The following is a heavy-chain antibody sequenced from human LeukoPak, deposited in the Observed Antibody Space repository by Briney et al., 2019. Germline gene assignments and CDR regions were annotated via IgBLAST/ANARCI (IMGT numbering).Heavy chain of an antibody. Sequence: PGGSLRLSCAASGFTFSSYAMSWVRQAPGKGLEWVSAISGSGGSTYYADSVKGRFTISRDNSKNTLYLQMNSLRAEDTAVYYCAKGPHASILWWPHGEVDYWGQGTLVTVSS. CDR3: AKGPHASILWWPHGEVDY. J-gene: IGHJ4*02. CDR2: ISGSGGST. D-gene: IGHD2-21*01. CDR1: GFTFSSYA. V-gene: IGHV3-23*01.